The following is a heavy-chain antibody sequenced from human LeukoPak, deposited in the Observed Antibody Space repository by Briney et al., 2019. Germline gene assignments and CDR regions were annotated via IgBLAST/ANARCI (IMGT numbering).Heavy chain of an antibody. CDR3: VRLGSLRSSGWPGAFDI. D-gene: IGHD6-19*01. V-gene: IGHV3-53*01. CDR2: IYSGGGT. J-gene: IGHJ3*02. Sequence: GGSLRLSCAASGFTVSSNYMTWVRQAPGKGLEWVSVIYSGGGTYYADSVKGRFTISRDNSKNTVYLQMNSLRAEDTAVYYCVRLGSLRSSGWPGAFDIWGQGTMVTVSS. CDR1: GFTVSSNY.